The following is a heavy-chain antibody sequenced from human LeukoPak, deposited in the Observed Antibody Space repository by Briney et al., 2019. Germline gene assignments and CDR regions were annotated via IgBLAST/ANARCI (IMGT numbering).Heavy chain of an antibody. Sequence: GGSLRLSCAASGFTFSTYWMSWVRQAPGKGLEWVANIKQDGSEKYYVDSVKGRFTISRDSAKNSVYLQMNSLRGEDTAVYYCARGHYYFDYWGQGTLVTVSS. CDR1: GFTFSTYW. CDR2: IKQDGSEK. J-gene: IGHJ4*02. CDR3: ARGHYYFDY. V-gene: IGHV3-7*04.